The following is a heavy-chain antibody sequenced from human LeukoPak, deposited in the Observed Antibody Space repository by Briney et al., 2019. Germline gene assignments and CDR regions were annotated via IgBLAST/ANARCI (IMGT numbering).Heavy chain of an antibody. D-gene: IGHD4-11*01. CDR1: GGSISSSSYY. Sequence: PSETLSLTCTVSGGSISSSSYYWGWIRQPPGKGLEWIGNIYYSGSTNYNPSLKSRVTISVDTSKNQFSLKLSSVTAADTAVYYCARVRAFYSNYEGYYYYGMDVWGQGTTVTVSS. V-gene: IGHV4-39*07. CDR2: IYYSGST. J-gene: IGHJ6*02. CDR3: ARVRAFYSNYEGYYYYGMDV.